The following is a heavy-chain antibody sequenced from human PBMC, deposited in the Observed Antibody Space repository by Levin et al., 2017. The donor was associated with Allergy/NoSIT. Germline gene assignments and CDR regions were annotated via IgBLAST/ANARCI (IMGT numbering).Heavy chain of an antibody. CDR1: GFTFSSYA. CDR2: ISGSGGST. J-gene: IGHJ6*02. D-gene: IGHD2-2*02. Sequence: GGSLRLSCAASGFTFSSYAMSWVRQAPGKGLEWVSAISGSGGSTYYADSVKGRFTISRDNSKNTLYLQMNSLRAEDTAVYYCAKAPDIVVVPAAIGSWYYYYGMDVWGQGTTVTVSS. CDR3: AKAPDIVVVPAAIGSWYYYYGMDV. V-gene: IGHV3-23*01.